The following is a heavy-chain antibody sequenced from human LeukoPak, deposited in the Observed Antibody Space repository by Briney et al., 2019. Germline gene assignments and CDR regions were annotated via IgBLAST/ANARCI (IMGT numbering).Heavy chain of an antibody. D-gene: IGHD2-2*01. CDR2: MNPNSGNT. CDR1: GYTFTNYG. Sequence: ASVKVSCKASGYTFTNYGISWVRQAPGQGLEWMGWMNPNSGNTGYAQKFQGRVTITRNTSISTAYMELSSLRSEDTAVYYCARGRGFPGRQLLMRLVDYYYYYMDVWGKGTTVTVSS. V-gene: IGHV1-8*01. CDR3: ARGRGFPGRQLLMRLVDYYYYYMDV. J-gene: IGHJ6*03.